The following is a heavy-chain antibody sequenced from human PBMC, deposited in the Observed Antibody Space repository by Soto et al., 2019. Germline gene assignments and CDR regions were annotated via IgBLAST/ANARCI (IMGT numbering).Heavy chain of an antibody. J-gene: IGHJ6*02. V-gene: IGHV1-69*13. Sequence: SVKVSCKASGGTFSSYAISWVRQAPGQGLEWMGGIIPIFGTANYAQKFQGRVTITADESTSTAYMELSSLRSEDTAVYYCARDRVPMVYAIPPYYYYGMDVWGQGTTVTV. CDR3: ARDRVPMVYAIPPYYYYGMDV. CDR1: GGTFSSYA. D-gene: IGHD2-8*01. CDR2: IIPIFGTA.